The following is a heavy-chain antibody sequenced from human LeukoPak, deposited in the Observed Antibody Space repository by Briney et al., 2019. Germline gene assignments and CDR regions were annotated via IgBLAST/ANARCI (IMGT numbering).Heavy chain of an antibody. CDR2: ISSSGGST. J-gene: IGHJ4*02. CDR1: GFTFSSYA. Sequence: PGGSLRLSCAASGFTFSSYAMNWVRQAPGKGLEWVSGISSSGGSTSYADSVKGRFTISRDNSKNTLYLQMNSLRAEDTAVYYCAKDGRASEWELSSGYFDYWGQGTLVTVSS. CDR3: AKDGRASEWELSSGYFDY. V-gene: IGHV3-23*01. D-gene: IGHD1-26*01.